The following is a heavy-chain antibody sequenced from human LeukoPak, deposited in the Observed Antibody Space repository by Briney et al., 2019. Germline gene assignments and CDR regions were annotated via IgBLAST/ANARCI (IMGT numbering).Heavy chain of an antibody. J-gene: IGHJ3*01. D-gene: IGHD1-14*01. V-gene: IGHV3-74*01. CDR2: INADGSTT. CDR3: VVVVEPPDSDGFDV. Sequence: GGSLRLSCAASGFTFGKSWVHWVRQAPGKGLVWVSLINADGSTTTYADSVKGRFAISRDNARNTLSLQMNSLTIEDTAVYYCVVVVEPPDSDGFDVWGQGTMITVSS. CDR1: GFTFGKSW.